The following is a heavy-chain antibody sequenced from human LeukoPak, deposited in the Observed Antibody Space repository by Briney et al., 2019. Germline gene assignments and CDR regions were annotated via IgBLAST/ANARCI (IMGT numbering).Heavy chain of an antibody. CDR2: INPNSGGT. Sequence: ASVTVSCKASGYTFTGYYMHWVRQAPGQGLECMGWINPNSGGTNYAQKFQGRVTMTRDTSISTAYMELSRLRSDDTAVYYCARCDSGSYYLLGYWGQGTLVTVSS. J-gene: IGHJ4*02. CDR1: GYTFTGYY. D-gene: IGHD1-26*01. V-gene: IGHV1-2*02. CDR3: ARCDSGSYYLLGY.